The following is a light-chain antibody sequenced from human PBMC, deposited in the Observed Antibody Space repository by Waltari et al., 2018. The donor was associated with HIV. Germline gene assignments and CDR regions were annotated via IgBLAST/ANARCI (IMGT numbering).Light chain of an antibody. J-gene: IGLJ3*02. CDR2: SNN. Sequence: QSVLPQPPSASGAPGQRVTISCSGSSPNIGSHPVNYYQQLPGTATNLLIYSNNQRPSGVPDRLSGARSGTSASLAISELQSEEEADYYCATWDDRLNAWVFGGGTKLTVL. CDR1: SPNIGSHP. V-gene: IGLV1-44*01. CDR3: ATWDDRLNAWV.